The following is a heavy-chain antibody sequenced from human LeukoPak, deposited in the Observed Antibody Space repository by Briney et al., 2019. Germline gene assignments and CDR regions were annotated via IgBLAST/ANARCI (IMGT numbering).Heavy chain of an antibody. J-gene: IGHJ4*02. Sequence: SETLSLTCTVSGGSISSSSFYWGWIRQPPGKGLEWIGSIYYRGSTYYNPSLKSRVTISVDMSENQVSLKLRSVTAADTAVYYCTEFYFDRSGYADYWCQGTLVTVSS. V-gene: IGHV4-39*01. CDR3: TEFYFDRSGYADY. D-gene: IGHD3-22*01. CDR2: IYYRGST. CDR1: GGSISSSSFY.